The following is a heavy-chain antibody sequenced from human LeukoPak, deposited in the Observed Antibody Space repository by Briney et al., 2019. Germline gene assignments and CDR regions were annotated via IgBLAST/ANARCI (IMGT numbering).Heavy chain of an antibody. D-gene: IGHD6-19*01. CDR1: GFTFSSYS. Sequence: GGSLRLSCAASGFTFSSYSMNWVRQAPGKGLEWVSSISSSNSYIYYADSVKGRFTISRDNAKNSLYLQMNSLRAEDTAVYYCARVNKAVAGPFDYWGQGTLVTVSS. V-gene: IGHV3-21*01. J-gene: IGHJ4*02. CDR3: ARVNKAVAGPFDY. CDR2: ISSSNSYI.